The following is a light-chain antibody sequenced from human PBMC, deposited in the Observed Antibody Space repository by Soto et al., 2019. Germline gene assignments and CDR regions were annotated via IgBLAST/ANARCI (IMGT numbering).Light chain of an antibody. CDR2: GAS. V-gene: IGKV3-15*01. J-gene: IGKJ3*01. CDR1: QTVNRN. Sequence: EMVMTQSPATLSVSPGERATLTCRASQTVNRNLAWYQQKPGQAPRLLIFGASTRATGIPARVSGSGSGTEFTPSISSLQSEDFAGYYCQQYNSWPLGTFGPGTNLHIK. CDR3: QQYNSWPLGT.